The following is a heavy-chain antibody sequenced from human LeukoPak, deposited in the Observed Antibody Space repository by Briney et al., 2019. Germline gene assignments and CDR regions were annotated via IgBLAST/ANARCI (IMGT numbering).Heavy chain of an antibody. Sequence: ASVKVSCKASGYTFTSYDINWVRQATGQGLEWMGWMNPNSGNTGYAQKFQGRVTMTRNTSISTAYMELSSLRSEDTAVCYCARGEYCSSTSCYLSYYYYYYGMDVWGQGTTVTVSS. D-gene: IGHD2-2*01. CDR1: GYTFTSYD. CDR3: ARGEYCSSTSCYLSYYYYYYGMDV. CDR2: MNPNSGNT. V-gene: IGHV1-8*01. J-gene: IGHJ6*02.